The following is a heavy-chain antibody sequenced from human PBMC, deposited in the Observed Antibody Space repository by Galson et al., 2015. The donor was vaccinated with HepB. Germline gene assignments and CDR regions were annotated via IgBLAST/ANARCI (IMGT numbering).Heavy chain of an antibody. J-gene: IGHJ4*02. V-gene: IGHV3-48*01. Sequence: SLRLSCAASGFRFDAYAMNWVRQAPGKGLEWVSYISSDSKTTYNADSAKGRFTISRDNAKDSLFLQMKSLRSEDTAVYYCARRCHTNSCELDYWGQGTLVTVSS. CDR1: GFRFDAYA. D-gene: IGHD2-8*01. CDR3: ARRCHTNSCELDY. CDR2: ISSDSKTT.